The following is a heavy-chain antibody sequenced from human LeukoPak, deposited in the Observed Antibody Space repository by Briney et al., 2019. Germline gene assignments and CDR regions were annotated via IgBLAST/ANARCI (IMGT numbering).Heavy chain of an antibody. CDR1: GGSISSGGYY. CDR2: IYHSGST. V-gene: IGHV4-30-2*05. Sequence: SQTLSLTCTVSGGSISSGGYYWSWIRQPPGKGLEWIGYIYHSGSTYYNPSLKSRVTISVDTSKNQFSLKLSSVTAADTAVYYCARDEDTAIPGRAFDIWGHGTMVTVSS. J-gene: IGHJ3*02. CDR3: ARDEDTAIPGRAFDI. D-gene: IGHD5-18*01.